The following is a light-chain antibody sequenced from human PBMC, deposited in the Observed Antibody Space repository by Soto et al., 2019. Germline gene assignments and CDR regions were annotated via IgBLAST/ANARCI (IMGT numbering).Light chain of an antibody. CDR2: GAS. V-gene: IGKV3-15*01. CDR1: QSVSSN. Sequence: EIVMTQSPATLSVSPGERATISCRASQSVSSNLAWYQHKPGQAPRLLIYGASSRATGIPARFSGSGSGTEFTLTISSLQSEDFAVYYCQQYNNWPPWTFGQGTKVEI. CDR3: QQYNNWPPWT. J-gene: IGKJ1*01.